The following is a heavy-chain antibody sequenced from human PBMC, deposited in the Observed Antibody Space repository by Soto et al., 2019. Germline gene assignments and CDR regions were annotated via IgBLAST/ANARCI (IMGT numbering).Heavy chain of an antibody. Sequence: GSLRLSCAASGFTVSSYAMSCVRQAPGKGLEWVSAISGSGGSTYYADSVKGRFTISRDNSKNTLYLQMNSLRAEDTAVYYCAKDRSSSSSSFDYWGQGTLVTVSS. CDR2: ISGSGGST. V-gene: IGHV3-23*01. D-gene: IGHD6-6*01. CDR1: GFTVSSYA. J-gene: IGHJ4*02. CDR3: AKDRSSSSSSFDY.